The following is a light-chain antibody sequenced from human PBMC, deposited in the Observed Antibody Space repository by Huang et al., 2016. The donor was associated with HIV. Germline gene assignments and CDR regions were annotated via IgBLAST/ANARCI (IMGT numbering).Light chain of an antibody. CDR2: GAS. CDR1: QSVSSSF. CDR3: QHYGGSPLIT. V-gene: IGKV3-20*01. Sequence: EIVLTQSPGTLSLSPGERATISCRASQSVSSSFLVWYQQKVGQAPRLLIYGASSRATGIPDRFSGSGSGADFTLTISRLGPEDFAVYYCQHYGGSPLITFGQGTRLDIK. J-gene: IGKJ5*01.